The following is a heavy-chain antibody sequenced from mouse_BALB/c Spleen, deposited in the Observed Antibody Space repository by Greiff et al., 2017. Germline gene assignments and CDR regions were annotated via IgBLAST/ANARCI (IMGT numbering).Heavy chain of an antibody. CDR3: ARRGLLRPYYFDY. V-gene: IGHV1-14*01. Sequence: LQESGPELVKPGASVKMSCKASGYTFTSYVMHWVKQKPGQGLEWIGYINPYNDGTKYNEKFKGKATLTSDKSSSTAYMELSSLTSEDSAVYYCARRGLLRPYYFDYWGQGTTLTVSS. D-gene: IGHD1-2*01. CDR1: GYTFTSYV. J-gene: IGHJ2*01. CDR2: INPYNDGT.